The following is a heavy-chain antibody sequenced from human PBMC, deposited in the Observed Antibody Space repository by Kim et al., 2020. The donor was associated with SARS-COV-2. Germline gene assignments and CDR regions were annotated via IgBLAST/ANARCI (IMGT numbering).Heavy chain of an antibody. D-gene: IGHD3-9*01. J-gene: IGHJ4*01. CDR3: AKDSYFGW. V-gene: IGHV3-23*01. CDR2: GGSK. Sequence: GGSKNYAGSVKGRFTISRDNSKNTLYLQMNSLRAEDTAVYYCAKDSYFGWGGHGTLVTVSS.